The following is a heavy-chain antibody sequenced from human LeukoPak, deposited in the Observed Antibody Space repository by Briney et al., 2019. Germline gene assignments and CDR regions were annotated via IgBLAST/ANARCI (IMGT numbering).Heavy chain of an antibody. CDR1: XGXXXSXXYY. CDR3: ARAADYDFWSGPFDY. V-gene: IGHV4-61*02. CDR2: IYTSGST. J-gene: IGHJ4*02. Sequence: CTVXXGXXXSXXYYXXXIXXXXXXXXXXXXRIYTSGSTNYNPSLKSRVTISVDTSKNQFSLKLSSVTAADTAVYYCARAADYDFWSGPFDYWGQGTLVTVSS. D-gene: IGHD3-3*01.